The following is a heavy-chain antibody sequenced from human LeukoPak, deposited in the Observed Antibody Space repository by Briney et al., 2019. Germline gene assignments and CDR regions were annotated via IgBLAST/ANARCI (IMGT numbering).Heavy chain of an antibody. CDR3: GGSSSWNRWGEN. CDR1: GFTVSSNY. CDR2: IYSGGGT. V-gene: IGHV3-53*01. J-gene: IGHJ4*02. Sequence: GGSLRLSCATSGFTVSSNYMSWVRQAPGKGLEWVLVIYSGGGTFDADSVKGRFTNSRDNSKNTLYLQMDSLRAEDTAVYYCGGSSSWNRWGENWGQGTLVSVSS. D-gene: IGHD6-13*01.